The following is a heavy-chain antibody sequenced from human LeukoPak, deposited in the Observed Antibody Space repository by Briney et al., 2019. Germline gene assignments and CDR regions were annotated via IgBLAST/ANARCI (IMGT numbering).Heavy chain of an antibody. D-gene: IGHD6-19*01. CDR2: IIPIFGTT. Sequence: SVKVSCKASGGTFNSYAISWVRQAPGQGLEWMGGIIPIFGTTNYARKFRGRVTLTADKSTRTAYMELSSLRSEDTAVYYCARGLYSSGWYRMDVWGKGTTVTVSS. J-gene: IGHJ6*03. CDR1: GGTFNSYA. CDR3: ARGLYSSGWYRMDV. V-gene: IGHV1-69*06.